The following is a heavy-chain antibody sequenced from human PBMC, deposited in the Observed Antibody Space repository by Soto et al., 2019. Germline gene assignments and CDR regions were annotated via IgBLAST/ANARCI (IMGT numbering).Heavy chain of an antibody. CDR1: GFTFSSYA. Sequence: PGGSLRLSCAASGFTFSSYAMHWVRQAPGKGLEWVAVISYDGSNKYYADSVKGRFTISRDNSKNTLYLQMNSLRAEDTAVYYCARDSDYYDSSGPVDPWGQGTL. V-gene: IGHV3-30-3*01. J-gene: IGHJ5*02. CDR3: ARDSDYYDSSGPVDP. D-gene: IGHD3-22*01. CDR2: ISYDGSNK.